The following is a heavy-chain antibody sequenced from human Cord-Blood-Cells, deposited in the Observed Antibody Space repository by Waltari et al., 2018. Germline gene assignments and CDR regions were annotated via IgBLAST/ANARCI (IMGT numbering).Heavy chain of an antibody. V-gene: IGHV4-34*01. Sequence: QVQLQQWGAGLLKPSETLSLTCAVHGGSFRGYYWSWIPPPPGKGLEWIGEINHSGSTNYNPSLKSRVTISVDTSKNQFSLKLSSVTAADTAVYYCASGPIAAAGTSYFDLWGRGTLVTVSS. D-gene: IGHD6-13*01. J-gene: IGHJ2*01. CDR1: GGSFRGYY. CDR3: ASGPIAAAGTSYFDL. CDR2: INHSGST.